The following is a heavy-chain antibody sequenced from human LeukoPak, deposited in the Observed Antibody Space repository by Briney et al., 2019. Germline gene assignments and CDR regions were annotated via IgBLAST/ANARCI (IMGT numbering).Heavy chain of an antibody. V-gene: IGHV4-34*01. D-gene: IGHD3-22*01. J-gene: IGHJ3*02. CDR2: INHSGST. Sequence: SETLSLTCAVYGGSFSGYYWSWIRQPPGKGLEWIGEINHSGSTNYNPSHKSRVTISVDTSKNQFSLKLSSVTAADTAVYYCARGGGRSGYYYRFAAFDIWGQGTMVTVSS. CDR1: GGSFSGYY. CDR3: ARGGGRSGYYYRFAAFDI.